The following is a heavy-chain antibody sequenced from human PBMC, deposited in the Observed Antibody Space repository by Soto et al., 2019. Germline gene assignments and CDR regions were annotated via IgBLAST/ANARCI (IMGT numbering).Heavy chain of an antibody. D-gene: IGHD6-13*01. Sequence: PGGSLRLSCATSGFSFSNFAFNWVRQAPGEGLEWVSYISSSGTTIYYADSVKGRFTISRDTAKNSLYLQMNSLRAEDTAVYFCARDFNWYTSSWYTNSWYLDSWGQGTLVTSPQ. J-gene: IGHJ4*02. CDR2: ISSSGTTI. CDR3: ARDFNWYTSSWYTNSWYLDS. V-gene: IGHV3-48*01. CDR1: GFSFSNFA.